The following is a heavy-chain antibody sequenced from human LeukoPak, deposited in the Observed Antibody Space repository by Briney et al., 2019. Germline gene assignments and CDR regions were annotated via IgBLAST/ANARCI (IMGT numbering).Heavy chain of an antibody. CDR1: GYSISSGYY. CDR3: ARDIVGATTSYYYMDV. J-gene: IGHJ6*03. Sequence: PSETLSLTCTVSGYSISSGYYWGWIRQPPGKGLEWIGSIYHSGSTNYNPSLKSRVTISVDKSKNQFSLKLSSVTAADTAVYYCARDIVGATTSYYYMDVWGKGTTVTVSS. V-gene: IGHV4-38-2*02. CDR2: IYHSGST. D-gene: IGHD1-26*01.